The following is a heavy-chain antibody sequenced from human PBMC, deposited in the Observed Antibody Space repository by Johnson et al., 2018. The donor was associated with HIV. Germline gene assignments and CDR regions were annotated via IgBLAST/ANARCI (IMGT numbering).Heavy chain of an antibody. CDR2: ISYDGTKK. CDR3: ASPPSGYDFWDGPNIFDV. V-gene: IGHV3-30-3*01. D-gene: IGHD3-3*01. CDR1: GFTFSSYT. J-gene: IGHJ3*01. Sequence: QVQLVESGGGVVQPGRSLRLSCAASGFTFSSYTVHWVRQAPGKGLEWVAVISYDGTKKYYADSVTGRFTISRDNSKNTLFLQMNSLRPEDTAIYYCASPPSGYDFWDGPNIFDVWGQGTMVSVAS.